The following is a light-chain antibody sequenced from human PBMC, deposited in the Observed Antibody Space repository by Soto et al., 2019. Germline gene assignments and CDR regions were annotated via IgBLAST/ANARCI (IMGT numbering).Light chain of an antibody. J-gene: IGLJ7*01. CDR2: DTS. V-gene: IGLV7-46*01. CDR1: TGDVTNGRW. Sequence: QAVVTQEPSLTVSPGGTVTLTCGSSTGDVTNGRWPYWFQQRPGQVPRTLMHDTSNKHSWTPARFSGSLLGGKAALTLSGAQPEDEAAYSCLLFYDVVAVFGGGTQLTVL. CDR3: LLFYDVVAV.